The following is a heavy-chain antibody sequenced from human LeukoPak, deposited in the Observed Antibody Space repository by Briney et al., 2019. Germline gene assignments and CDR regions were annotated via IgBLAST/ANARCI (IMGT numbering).Heavy chain of an antibody. D-gene: IGHD3-10*01. V-gene: IGHV3-48*03. CDR2: ISSSGSTI. J-gene: IGHJ4*02. CDR1: GFTFSSYE. Sequence: GGSLRLSCAASGFTFSSYEMNWVRQAPGKGLERVSYISSSGSTIYYADSVKGRFTISRDNARNSLYLQMNSLRAEDTAVYYCARQYYYGSGSYSPFDYWGQGTLVTVSS. CDR3: ARQYYYGSGSYSPFDY.